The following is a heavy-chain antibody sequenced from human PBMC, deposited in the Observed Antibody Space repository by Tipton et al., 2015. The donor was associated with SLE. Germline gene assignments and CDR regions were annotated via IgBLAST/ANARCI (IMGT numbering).Heavy chain of an antibody. D-gene: IGHD1-26*01. CDR1: GGSIRSNSYY. Sequence: TLSLTCSVSGGSIRSNSYYWGWIRQPPGKGLEWVGTVYYTGNTFYNPSLKSRVTISVDTSKNQFSLNLSSVTAADTAVYYCAKDSGTYYFDFWGQGVLVNISS. CDR2: VYYTGNT. V-gene: IGHV4-39*07. J-gene: IGHJ4*02. CDR3: AKDSGTYYFDF.